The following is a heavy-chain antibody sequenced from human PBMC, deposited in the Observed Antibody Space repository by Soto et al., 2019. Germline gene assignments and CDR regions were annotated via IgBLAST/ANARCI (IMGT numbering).Heavy chain of an antibody. D-gene: IGHD6-13*01. J-gene: IGHJ5*02. CDR2: ISAYNGNT. Sequence: QVQLVQSGAEVKKPGASVKVSCKASGYTFTSYGISWVRQAPGQGREWMGWISAYNGNTKYAQKLQGRVTMTTDTSTSTAYTELRSLRSDDTAVYYCARECGPYSSSWYRDKWFDPWGQGTLVTVSS. CDR1: GYTFTSYG. CDR3: ARECGPYSSSWYRDKWFDP. V-gene: IGHV1-18*01.